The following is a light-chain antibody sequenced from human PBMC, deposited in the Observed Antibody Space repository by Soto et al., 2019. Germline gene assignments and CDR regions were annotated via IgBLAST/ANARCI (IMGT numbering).Light chain of an antibody. CDR2: GAS. CDR1: QSVSSSY. CDR3: QQFNNYPSIT. J-gene: IGKJ5*01. V-gene: IGKV3-20*01. Sequence: ENVLTQSPGTLSCTPVEIATLSVMASQSVSSSYLAWYQQKPGQAPRLLIYGASSRATGIPDRFSGSGSGTDFTLTISRLEPEDFATYYCQQFNNYPSITFGQGTRLEIK.